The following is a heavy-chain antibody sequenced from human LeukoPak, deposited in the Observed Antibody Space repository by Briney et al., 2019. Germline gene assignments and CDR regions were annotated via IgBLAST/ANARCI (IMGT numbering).Heavy chain of an antibody. Sequence: GASVKVSSKASGYSFTSYGISWVRQAPGQRLEWMGWINTNTGNPTYAQDFTGRFVFSLDTSVSTAYLQISTLKAEDTAVYYCARERPGVIFDYWGQGTLVTVSS. D-gene: IGHD3-10*01. CDR3: ARERPGVIFDY. CDR1: GYSFTSYG. V-gene: IGHV7-4-1*02. J-gene: IGHJ4*02. CDR2: INTNTGNP.